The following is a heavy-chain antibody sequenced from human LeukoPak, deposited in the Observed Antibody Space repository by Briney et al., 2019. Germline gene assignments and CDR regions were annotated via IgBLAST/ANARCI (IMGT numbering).Heavy chain of an antibody. CDR2: ISYDGSNK. J-gene: IGHJ4*02. CDR1: GFTFSSYG. CDR3: AKGGYYFDY. Sequence: GGSLRLSCAASGFTFSSYGMHWVRQAPGKGLEWVAVISYDGSNKYYADSVKGRFTISRDNSKNTLYLQMNSLRAEDTAVYYCAKGGYYFDYWGQGTLVTVSS. V-gene: IGHV3-30*18. D-gene: IGHD3-16*01.